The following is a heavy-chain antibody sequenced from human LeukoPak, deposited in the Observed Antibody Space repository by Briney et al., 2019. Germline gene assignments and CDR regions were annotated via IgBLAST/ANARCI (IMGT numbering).Heavy chain of an antibody. CDR2: MHSDGRT. Sequence: GGSLRLSCAASGFSVSNNYMNWGRQASGKGLEWVSVMHSDGRTFYADSVQGRFTISRDKSKNMFYLQMDSLRAEDTAVYYCARDPDDRSGLDAFENWGQGTKVTVS. D-gene: IGHD3-22*01. CDR1: GFSVSNNY. CDR3: ARDPDDRSGLDAFEN. J-gene: IGHJ3*02. V-gene: IGHV3-53*01.